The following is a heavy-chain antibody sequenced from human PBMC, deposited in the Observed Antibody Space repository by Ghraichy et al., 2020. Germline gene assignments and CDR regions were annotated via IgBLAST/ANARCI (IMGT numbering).Heavy chain of an antibody. CDR3: ARDVGDGMATITGAFDT. V-gene: IGHV4-59*01. CDR1: GGSINRSY. Sequence: SETLSLTCTVSGGSINRSYWSWIRQPPGRGLEWLGYISYSGSTNYNPSLKSRITISVDTFKKQFSLQLTSVTAADTAVYYCARDVGDGMATITGAFDTWGQGTMVTVSS. J-gene: IGHJ3*02. CDR2: ISYSGST. D-gene: IGHD5-24*01.